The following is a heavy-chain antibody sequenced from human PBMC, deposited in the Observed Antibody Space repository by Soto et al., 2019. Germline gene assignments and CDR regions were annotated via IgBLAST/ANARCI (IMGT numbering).Heavy chain of an antibody. CDR2: ISWDGGST. D-gene: IGHD6-13*01. J-gene: IGHJ6*02. CDR3: AKGRQLRYYYYGMDV. V-gene: IGHV3-43*01. Sequence: GGSLRLSCAASGFTFDDYTMHWVRQAPGKGLEWVSLISWDGGSTYYADSVKGRFTISRDNSKNSLYLQMNSLRTEDTALYYCAKGRQLRYYYYGMDVWGQGTTVTVSS. CDR1: GFTFDDYT.